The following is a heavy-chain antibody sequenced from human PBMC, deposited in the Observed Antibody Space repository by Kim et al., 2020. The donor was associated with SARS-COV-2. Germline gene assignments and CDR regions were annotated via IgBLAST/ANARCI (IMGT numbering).Heavy chain of an antibody. CDR3: ARHPITYCSSTSCKDAFDI. V-gene: IGHV4-39*01. D-gene: IGHD2-2*01. Sequence: SETLSLTCTVSGGSISSSSYYWGWIRQPPGKGLEWIGSIYYSGSTYYNPSLKSRVTISVHTSKNQFSLKLSSVTAADTAVYYCARHPITYCSSTSCKDAFDIWGQGTMVTVSS. CDR2: IYYSGST. CDR1: GGSISSSSYY. J-gene: IGHJ3*02.